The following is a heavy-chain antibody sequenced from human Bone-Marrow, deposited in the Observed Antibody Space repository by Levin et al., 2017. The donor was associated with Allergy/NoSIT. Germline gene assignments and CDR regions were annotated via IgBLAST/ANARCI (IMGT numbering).Heavy chain of an antibody. D-gene: IGHD3-10*01. CDR1: GFTFSSYD. Sequence: GGSLRLSCAASGFTFSSYDMHWVRQATGKGLEWVSAIGTAGDTYYPGSVKGRFTISRENAKNSLYLQMNSLRAGDTAVYYCARGEFYGSGSYPDYWGQGTLVTVSS. CDR3: ARGEFYGSGSYPDY. V-gene: IGHV3-13*04. J-gene: IGHJ4*02. CDR2: IGTAGDT.